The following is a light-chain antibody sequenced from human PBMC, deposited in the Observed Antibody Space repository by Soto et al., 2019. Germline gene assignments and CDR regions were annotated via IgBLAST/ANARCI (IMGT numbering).Light chain of an antibody. Sequence: EIVLTQSPATLSSFPGDRVTLSCRASQYINTRLAWYQHRPGQAPRLVIYRTSIRAAGIPATVSASGSGTDFTVTISDVQPEDFALYSCHQRQSWPRTFGQVAKVDI. CDR3: HQRQSWPRT. V-gene: IGKV3-11*01. CDR1: QYINTR. J-gene: IGKJ1*01. CDR2: RTS.